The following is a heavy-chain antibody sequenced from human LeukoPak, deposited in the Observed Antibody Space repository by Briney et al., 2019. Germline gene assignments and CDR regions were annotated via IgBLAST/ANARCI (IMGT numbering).Heavy chain of an antibody. CDR3: ARVSVRNYYGMDV. CDR2: INPSGGST. D-gene: IGHD3-10*01. CDR1: GYTFTIYY. V-gene: IGHV1-46*01. Sequence: ASVNVSCKASGYTFTIYYMHWVRQAPGQGLEWMGIINPSGGSTSYAQKFQGRVTMTRDTSTSTVYMELSSLRSEDTAVYYCARVSVRNYYGMDVWGQGTTVTVSS. J-gene: IGHJ6*02.